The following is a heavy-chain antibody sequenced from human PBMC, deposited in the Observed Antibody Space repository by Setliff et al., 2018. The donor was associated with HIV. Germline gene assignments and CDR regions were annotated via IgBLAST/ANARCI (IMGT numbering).Heavy chain of an antibody. CDR3: AALSLRTNSVYGIISTRFDP. D-gene: IGHD2-8*01. CDR2: MLYDGSDR. J-gene: IGHJ5*02. V-gene: IGHV3-30*03. Sequence: PGGSLRLSCVASGFSFSNYGMHWVRQAPGKGLEWVVVMLYDGSDRKYADSVKGRFTISRDNSKKTLYLQMNSLRADDTAVYYCAALSLRTNSVYGIISTRFDPWGQGTLVTVSS. CDR1: GFSFSNYG.